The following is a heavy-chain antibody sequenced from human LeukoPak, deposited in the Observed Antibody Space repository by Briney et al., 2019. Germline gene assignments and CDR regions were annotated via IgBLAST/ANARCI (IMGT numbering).Heavy chain of an antibody. CDR1: GFTFNTYT. CDR2: ISSSSVYI. Sequence: GGSLRLSCAASGFTFNTYTMNWVRQAPGKGLEWVSSISSSSVYIYCADSVKGRFTISRDNAKNSLYLQMNSLRAEDTAVYYCARDRRVQLWSPAGFDYWGQGTLVTVSS. CDR3: ARDRRVQLWSPAGFDY. V-gene: IGHV3-21*01. J-gene: IGHJ4*02. D-gene: IGHD5-18*01.